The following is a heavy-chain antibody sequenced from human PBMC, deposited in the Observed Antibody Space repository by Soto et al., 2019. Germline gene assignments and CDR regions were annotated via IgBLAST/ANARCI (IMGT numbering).Heavy chain of an antibody. D-gene: IGHD3-22*01. V-gene: IGHV3-33*01. J-gene: IGHJ4*02. CDR2: IWYDGSNK. CDR1: GFTFSSYG. CDR3: ARDPGARRIVGKHPGY. Sequence: GGYLRLSCAAPGFTFSSYGMHWVRQAPGKGLEWVAVIWYDGSNKYYADSVKGRFTISRDNSKNTLYLQMNSLRAEDTAVYYCARDPGARRIVGKHPGYWGQGTLGTVSS.